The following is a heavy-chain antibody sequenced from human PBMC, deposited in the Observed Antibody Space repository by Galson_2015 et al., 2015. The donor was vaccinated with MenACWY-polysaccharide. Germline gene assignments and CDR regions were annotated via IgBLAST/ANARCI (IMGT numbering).Heavy chain of an antibody. CDR3: ARGYSAYD. CDR2: IKSDGSST. CDR1: GFTFSTYW. D-gene: IGHD5-12*01. V-gene: IGHV3-74*01. J-gene: IGHJ4*02. Sequence: SLRLSCAASGFTFSTYWMHWVRQAPGKGLVWVSRIKSDGSSTNYADSVKGRFTISRDNAKSTLYLQMNSLRAEDTALCYCARGYSAYDWGQGTLVTVSA.